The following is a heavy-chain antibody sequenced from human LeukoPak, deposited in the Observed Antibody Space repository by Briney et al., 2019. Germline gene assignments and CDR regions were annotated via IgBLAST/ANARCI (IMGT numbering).Heavy chain of an antibody. CDR2: IKQDGSQK. J-gene: IGHJ4*02. V-gene: IGHV3-7*05. Sequence: GGSLRLSCAASGFTFSNYWMSWVRQAPGKGLEWVANIKQDGSQKYYADSVKGRFTISRDNAKSSLYLQLNSLRVEDTAVYHCASTQTFDYWGQGALVTVPS. CDR3: ASTQTFDY. CDR1: GFTFSNYW.